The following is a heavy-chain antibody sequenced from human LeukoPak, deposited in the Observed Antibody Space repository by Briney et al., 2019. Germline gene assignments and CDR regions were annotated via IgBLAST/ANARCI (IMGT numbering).Heavy chain of an antibody. CDR2: ISAYNGNT. Sequence: ASVKVSCKASGYTFTSYGISWVRQAPGQGLEWMGWISAYNGNTNYAQKLQGRVTMTTDTSTSTAYMELRSLRSDDTAVYYCARDSLAYCGGDCSSGYGMDVWGQGTTVTVSS. CDR1: GYTFTSYG. D-gene: IGHD2-21*02. J-gene: IGHJ6*02. V-gene: IGHV1-18*01. CDR3: ARDSLAYCGGDCSSGYGMDV.